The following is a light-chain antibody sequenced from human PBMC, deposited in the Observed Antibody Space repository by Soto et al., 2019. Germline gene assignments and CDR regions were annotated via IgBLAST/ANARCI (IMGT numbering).Light chain of an antibody. Sequence: DIVMTQSPDSLAVSLGERASINCRSNQSVLYSSKDKNYLAWYQQKPGQPPKLLIYWASSRESGVHARFSGSGSGTEFTLTISSLQAEDVAVYYCQQYYSTPFTFGPGTIVEIK. CDR2: WAS. J-gene: IGKJ3*01. V-gene: IGKV4-1*01. CDR3: QQYYSTPFT. CDR1: QSVLYSSKDKNY.